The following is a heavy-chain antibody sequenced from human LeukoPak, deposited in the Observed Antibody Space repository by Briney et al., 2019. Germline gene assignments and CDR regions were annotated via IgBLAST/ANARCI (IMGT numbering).Heavy chain of an antibody. CDR2: LSASGGGT. CDR3: AKGKADILTGYYGNFDS. Sequence: GGSLRLSCVVSGFTFSSYAMSWVRQAPGKGLEWVSGLSASGGGTYYADSVKGRFTVSRDNSKNTLYLRMSSLRAEDTAIYYCAKGKADILTGYYGNFDSWGQGTLVTVSS. J-gene: IGHJ4*02. D-gene: IGHD3-9*01. V-gene: IGHV3-23*01. CDR1: GFTFSSYA.